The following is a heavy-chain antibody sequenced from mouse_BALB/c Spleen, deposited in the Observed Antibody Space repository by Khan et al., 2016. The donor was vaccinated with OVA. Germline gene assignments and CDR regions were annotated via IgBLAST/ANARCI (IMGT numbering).Heavy chain of an antibody. Sequence: QVQLKESGAELMKPGASVKISCKATGFTFSNYWIEWVKQRPGHGLEWIGQILPGSGDTNYNEKFEGKATFPADTSSNTAYMQLSSLTSEDYAVYYCALYGSRGDYWGQGTTLTVSS. CDR1: GFTFSNYW. V-gene: IGHV1-9*01. J-gene: IGHJ2*01. CDR3: ALYGSRGDY. CDR2: ILPGSGDT. D-gene: IGHD1-1*01.